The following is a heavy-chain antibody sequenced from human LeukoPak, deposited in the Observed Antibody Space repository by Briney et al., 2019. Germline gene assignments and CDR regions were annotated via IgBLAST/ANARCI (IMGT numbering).Heavy chain of an antibody. CDR1: GYTFTSYA. CDR3: ARHQVAITGDYYGLDV. D-gene: IGHD1-20*01. V-gene: IGHV7-4-1*02. J-gene: IGHJ6*02. CDR2: INTNTGNP. Sequence: ASVKVSCKASGYTFTSYAMNWVRQAPGQGLEWMGWINTNTGNPTYAQGFTGRFVFSLDTSVSTAYLQISSLKAEDTAMYYCARHQVAITGDYYGLDVWGQGTTVTVSS.